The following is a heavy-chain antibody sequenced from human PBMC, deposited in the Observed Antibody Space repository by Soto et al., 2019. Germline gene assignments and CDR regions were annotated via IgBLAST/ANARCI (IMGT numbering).Heavy chain of an antibody. J-gene: IGHJ6*02. CDR1: GFTFSSYA. CDR2: ISGSGGST. V-gene: IGHV3-23*01. CDR3: AKDFSQWSARRAFPPADYYGMDV. Sequence: EVQLLESGGGLVQPGGSLRLSCAASGFTFSSYAMSWVRQAPGKGLEWVSAISGSGGSTYYADSVKGRFTISRDNSKNPLYLQMYSLRAEDTAVYYCAKDFSQWSARRAFPPADYYGMDVWGQGTTVTVAS. D-gene: IGHD2-15*01.